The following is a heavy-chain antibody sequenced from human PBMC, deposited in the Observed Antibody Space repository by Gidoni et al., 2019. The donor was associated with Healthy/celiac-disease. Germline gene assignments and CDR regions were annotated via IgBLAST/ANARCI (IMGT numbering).Heavy chain of an antibody. V-gene: IGHV3-23*01. J-gene: IGHJ6*02. Sequence: EVQLLESGGGLVQPGGSLRLSCAASGFPFSSYAMSWVRQAPGKGLEWVSAISGSGGSTYYADSVEGRFTISRDNSKNTLYLQMNSLRAEDTAVYYCAKDLRYCSGGSCPRAYYYYGMDVWGQGTTVTVSS. D-gene: IGHD2-15*01. CDR1: GFPFSSYA. CDR3: AKDLRYCSGGSCPRAYYYYGMDV. CDR2: ISGSGGST.